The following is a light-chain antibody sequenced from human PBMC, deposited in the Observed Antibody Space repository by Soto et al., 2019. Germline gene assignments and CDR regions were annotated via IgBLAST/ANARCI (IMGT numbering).Light chain of an antibody. Sequence: SSVVTQPPSVSVAPGQTARITCGGNNIGSKNVHWYQQRPGQAPVLVVSDDSDRPSGIPERFSGSSSGNTATLTISRVEAGDEADYYCQVWHSSSDHWVFGGGTKLTVL. CDR3: QVWHSSSDHWV. CDR1: NIGSKN. J-gene: IGLJ3*02. V-gene: IGLV3-21*02. CDR2: DDS.